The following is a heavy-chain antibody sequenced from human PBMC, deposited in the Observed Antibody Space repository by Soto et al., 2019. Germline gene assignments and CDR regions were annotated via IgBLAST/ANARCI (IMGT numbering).Heavy chain of an antibody. CDR1: RCAVSGKS. CDR3: AKRWFVP. CDR2: ISGSGGIT. V-gene: IGHV3-23*01. J-gene: IGHJ5*02. Sequence: CGAWRCAVSGKSMSWVRQAPGKGLEWVSAISGSGGITYYADSVKGRFTISRDNSKNTLYLQMNSLRAEDTAVYYCAKRWFVPWGQGTPVPSP.